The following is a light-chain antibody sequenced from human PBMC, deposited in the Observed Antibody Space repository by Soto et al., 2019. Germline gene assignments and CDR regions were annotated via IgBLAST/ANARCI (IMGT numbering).Light chain of an antibody. CDR1: NIGSKS. J-gene: IGLJ1*01. CDR2: YDS. Sequence: SYELTQPPSVSVAPGKTARITCGGNNIGSKSVHWYQQKPGQAPVLVIYYDSDRPSGIPERFSGSNSGNTATLTISRVEAADEADYYCQVWDSSSDHPGVFGTGTKLTVL. V-gene: IGLV3-21*04. CDR3: QVWDSSSDHPGV.